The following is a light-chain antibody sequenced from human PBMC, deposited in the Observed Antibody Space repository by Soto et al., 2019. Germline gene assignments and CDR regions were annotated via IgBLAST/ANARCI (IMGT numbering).Light chain of an antibody. Sequence: EIVMTQSPPTLSVSPGERAILSCRASQSVKSNLAWYQHKPGQAPRLLIYGASTRATGTPDRFSGSGSGTEFTLTISSLRSEDSAVYYCQQYNAWKTFGQGTKV. CDR2: GAS. V-gene: IGKV3-15*01. CDR3: QQYNAWKT. J-gene: IGKJ1*01. CDR1: QSVKSN.